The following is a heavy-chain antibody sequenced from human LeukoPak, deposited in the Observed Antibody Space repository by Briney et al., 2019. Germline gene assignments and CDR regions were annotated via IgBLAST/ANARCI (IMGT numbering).Heavy chain of an antibody. CDR3: ATIKVRANNYDTDGFEY. J-gene: IGHJ4*02. V-gene: IGHV3-7*05. Sequence: SGGSLRLSCAASGFTLSSYAMSWVRQAPGKGLEWVANIKQDGNEKYYADSVKGRFTISRDNAKNSQYLQMNSLRAEDTAVYYCATIKVRANNYDTDGFEYWGQGTLVTVSS. D-gene: IGHD3-10*01. CDR2: IKQDGNEK. CDR1: GFTLSSYA.